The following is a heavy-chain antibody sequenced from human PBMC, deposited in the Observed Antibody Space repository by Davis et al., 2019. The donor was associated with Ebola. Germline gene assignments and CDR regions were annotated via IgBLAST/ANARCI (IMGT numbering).Heavy chain of an antibody. Sequence: SLKISCAASGFNFKDFGMHWVRQAPGKGLEWISGVTSNSGRIAYADFVRGRFTVSRDNAKRSLFLQINSLRPEDTALYYCARDTSVTVVPPFSAFDMWGPGTMVTVSS. D-gene: IGHD2-21*01. V-gene: IGHV3-9*01. J-gene: IGHJ3*02. CDR2: VTSNSGRI. CDR1: GFNFKDFG. CDR3: ARDTSVTVVPPFSAFDM.